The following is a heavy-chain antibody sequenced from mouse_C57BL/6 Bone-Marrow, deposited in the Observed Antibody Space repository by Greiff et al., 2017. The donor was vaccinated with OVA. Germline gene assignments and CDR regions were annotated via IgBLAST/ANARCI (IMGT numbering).Heavy chain of an antibody. J-gene: IGHJ3*01. D-gene: IGHD2-4*01. V-gene: IGHV5-6*02. CDR2: ISSGGSYT. CDR3: ARHEVWDYDWFAY. Sequence: EVMLVESGGDLVKPGGSLKLSCAASGFTFSSYGMSWVRQTPDKRLEWVATISSGGSYTYYPDSVKGRFTISRDNAKNTLYLQMSSLKSEDTAMYYCARHEVWDYDWFAYWGQGTLVTVSA. CDR1: GFTFSSYG.